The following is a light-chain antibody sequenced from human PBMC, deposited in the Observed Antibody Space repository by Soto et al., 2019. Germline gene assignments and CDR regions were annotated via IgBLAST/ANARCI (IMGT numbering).Light chain of an antibody. CDR1: SSDVGGYNY. CDR2: EVS. CDR3: SSYVGSNNFYV. Sequence: QSVLTQPPSASGSPGQSVAISCTGTSSDVGGYNYVSWYQQHPGKAPKLMIYEVSKRPSGVPDRFSGSKSGNTASLTVSRLQAEDEADYYCSSYVGSNNFYVFGTGTKVTLL. V-gene: IGLV2-8*01. J-gene: IGLJ1*01.